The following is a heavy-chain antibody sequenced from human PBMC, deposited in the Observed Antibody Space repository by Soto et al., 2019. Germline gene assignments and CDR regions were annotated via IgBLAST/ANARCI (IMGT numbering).Heavy chain of an antibody. V-gene: IGHV1-2*02. CDR1: GYTFSGHF. Sequence: ASVKVSCKASGYTFSGHFMHWVRQAPGQRLEWMGWINPNNIGATNYAQMFQGRVTITRDTSVNTVYMELNTLRSDDTAVYYCARGGFCNTTTCRGFDYWG. CDR3: ARGGFCNTTTCRGFDY. CDR2: INPNNIGAT. D-gene: IGHD2-15*01. J-gene: IGHJ5*01.